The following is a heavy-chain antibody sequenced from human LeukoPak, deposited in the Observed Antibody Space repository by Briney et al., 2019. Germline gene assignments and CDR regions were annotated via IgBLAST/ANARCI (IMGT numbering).Heavy chain of an antibody. CDR3: AREGYYGSGSPPSLYFDY. J-gene: IGHJ4*02. D-gene: IGHD3-10*01. CDR2: TSSDLNVK. Sequence: GGSLRLSCAASGFTFRDYVIHWVRQAPGKGLEWVAVTSSDLNVKLYADSVKGRFTISRDNSRSTLYLQMNSLRPEDTAIYYCAREGYYGSGSPPSLYFDYWGQGTLVTVSS. V-gene: IGHV3-30-3*01. CDR1: GFTFRDYV.